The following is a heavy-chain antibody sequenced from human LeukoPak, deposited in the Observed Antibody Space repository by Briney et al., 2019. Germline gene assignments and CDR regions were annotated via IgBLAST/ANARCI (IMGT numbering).Heavy chain of an antibody. J-gene: IGHJ4*02. CDR1: GFTFSSYA. CDR3: AKVDYYGSGSYGY. Sequence: PGGSLRLSCAASGFTFSSYAMSWVRQAPGKGLEWVSAISGSGGSTYYADSVKGRFTISRVNSKNTLYLQMNSLTAEDTAVYYCAKVDYYGSGSYGYWGQGTLVTVSS. V-gene: IGHV3-23*01. D-gene: IGHD3-10*01. CDR2: ISGSGGST.